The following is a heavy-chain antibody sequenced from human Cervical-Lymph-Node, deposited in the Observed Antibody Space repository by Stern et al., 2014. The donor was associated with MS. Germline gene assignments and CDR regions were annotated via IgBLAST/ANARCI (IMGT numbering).Heavy chain of an antibody. J-gene: IGHJ6*02. CDR3: ARHPPRRKWDDPNYGMDV. Sequence: DQLVQSGAEVKKPGESLKISCKGSGYTFTNNWIAWVRQMPGKGLEWMGIIYPDDSDIRYSPSLQGQVNISADTSSSPSSPQLSSLKAADSAVYYGARHPPRRKWDDPNYGMDVWGQGTTVTVSS. D-gene: IGHD1-1*01. V-gene: IGHV5-51*01. CDR2: IYPDDSDI. CDR1: GYTFTNNW.